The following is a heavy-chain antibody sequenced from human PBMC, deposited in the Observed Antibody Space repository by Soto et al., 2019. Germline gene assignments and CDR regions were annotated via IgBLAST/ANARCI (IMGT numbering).Heavy chain of an antibody. CDR1: GYTFTKYT. J-gene: IGHJ4*02. D-gene: IGHD2-15*01. V-gene: IGHV1-18*01. CDR2: ISTYNDNT. Sequence: GASVKVSCKASGYTFTKYTISWVRQAPGQRLEWMGWISTYNDNTNYAQKLQGRVTMTTDTSTSTAYMELRSLRSDDTAVYYCARRYGGNFDYWGQGTLVTVSS. CDR3: ARRYGGNFDY.